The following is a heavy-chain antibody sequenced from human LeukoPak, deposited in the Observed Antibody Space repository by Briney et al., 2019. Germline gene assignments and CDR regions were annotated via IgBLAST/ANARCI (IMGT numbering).Heavy chain of an antibody. CDR2: INPNSGGT. CDR3: ARDGFYDTNGYYYNACNY. CDR1: GYTFTGYY. D-gene: IGHD3-22*01. Sequence: ASVKVSCKASGYTFTGYYMHWVRQAPGQGLEWMGWINPNSGGTNYAQKFQGRVTMTRDTSISTAYMELSSLRSDDTAIYYCARDGFYDTNGYYYNACNYWGQGTLVTVSS. V-gene: IGHV1-2*02. J-gene: IGHJ4*02.